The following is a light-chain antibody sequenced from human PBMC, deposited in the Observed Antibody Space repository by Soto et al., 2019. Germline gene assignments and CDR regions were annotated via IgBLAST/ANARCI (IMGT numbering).Light chain of an antibody. V-gene: IGLV1-40*01. CDR1: SSDIGAGFD. CDR2: NNL. Sequence: QSVLTQPPSVSGAPGQRVTISCSGSSSDIGAGFDVHWYQHLPGTAPKLLIFNNLNRPSGVPERFSGSKSGTSASLVISGLQAEDEADYYCQSFDSSLRVYVFGSGTKVTVL. J-gene: IGLJ1*01. CDR3: QSFDSSLRVYV.